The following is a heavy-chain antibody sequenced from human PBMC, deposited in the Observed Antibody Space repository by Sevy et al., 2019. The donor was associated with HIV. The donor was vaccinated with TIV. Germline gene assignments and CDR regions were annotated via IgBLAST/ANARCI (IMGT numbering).Heavy chain of an antibody. CDR2: FYYTGTT. CDR3: ARPMAYADPPLHFWFDP. V-gene: IGHV4-39*01. Sequence: SETLSLTCSVSGASISRTFYFWGWIRQPPGKGLEWIANFYYTGTTYYNPSLKSRVTLSVDMSENQLSLKLSSVTAADTAVYYCARPMAYADPPLHFWFDPWGQGTLVTVSS. CDR1: GASISRTFYF. D-gene: IGHD4-17*01. J-gene: IGHJ5*02.